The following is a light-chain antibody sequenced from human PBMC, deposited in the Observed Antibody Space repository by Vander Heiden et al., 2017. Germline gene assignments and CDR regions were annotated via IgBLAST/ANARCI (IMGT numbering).Light chain of an antibody. Sequence: QAVLPQPPSAARPPGPRVTISCSGSSSNIGSNYVYWYQQLPGTAPKLLIYRNNQRPSGVPDRFSGSKSGTSASLASSGLRSEDAADYYCAAWDDSLSGWVFGGGTKLTVL. V-gene: IGLV1-47*01. CDR2: RNN. CDR1: SSNIGSNY. CDR3: AAWDDSLSGWV. J-gene: IGLJ3*02.